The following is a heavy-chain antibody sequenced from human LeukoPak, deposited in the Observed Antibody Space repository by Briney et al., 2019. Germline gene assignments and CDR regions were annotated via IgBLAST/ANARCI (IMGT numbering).Heavy chain of an antibody. Sequence: GGSLRLSCTASGFTFSDYGMHWVRQAQGKGLEWVAFIWYDGTNKYYVDSVKGRFTISRDNSKNTLYLQMNSLRADDTAVYYCARDRYGIQRDYFDYWGQGILVTVSS. J-gene: IGHJ4*02. CDR2: IWYDGTNK. V-gene: IGHV3-33*01. CDR3: ARDRYGIQRDYFDY. D-gene: IGHD5-18*01. CDR1: GFTFSDYG.